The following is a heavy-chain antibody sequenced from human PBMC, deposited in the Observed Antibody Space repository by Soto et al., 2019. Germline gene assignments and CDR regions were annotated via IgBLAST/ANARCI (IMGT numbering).Heavy chain of an antibody. CDR1: GFIFSNYG. V-gene: IGHV3-33*01. CDR3: ARHYGYYFNY. CDR2: IWYDGNNQ. Sequence: QVQLVESGGGVVQPGRSLRLSCGASGFIFSNYGMHWVRQAPGKGLEWVAVIWYDGNNQYYVDSVKGRFTISRDNSKDTLYRQVNSRRAGDMCVYCCARHYGYYFNYWGQGTLVTVSS. D-gene: IGHD3-16*01. J-gene: IGHJ4*02.